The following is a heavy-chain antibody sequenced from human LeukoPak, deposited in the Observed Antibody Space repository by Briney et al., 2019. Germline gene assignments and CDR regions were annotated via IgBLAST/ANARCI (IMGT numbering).Heavy chain of an antibody. CDR3: AREGVYSNSGYYYYYMGV. V-gene: IGHV4-59*01. D-gene: IGHD6-6*01. CDR1: GGSISSYC. Sequence: SETLSLTCTVSGGSISSYCWSWIRQPPGMTLEWIGCAYYGGSTNYNPSLKSRVTISVDTSKNQFSLKLSSVTAADTAVYYCAREGVYSNSGYYYYYMGVWGKGTTVTVSS. CDR2: AYYGGST. J-gene: IGHJ6*03.